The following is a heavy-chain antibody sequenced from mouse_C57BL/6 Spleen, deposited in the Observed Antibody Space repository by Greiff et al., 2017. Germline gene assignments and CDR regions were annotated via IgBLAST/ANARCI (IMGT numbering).Heavy chain of an antibody. J-gene: IGHJ4*01. CDR2: IHPNSGST. Sequence: QVQLQQPGAELVKPGASVKLSCKASGYTFTSYWMHWVKQRPGQGLEWIGMIHPNSGSTNYNEKFKSKATLTVDKSSSTAYMQLSSLTSEDSAVCYCARLGLGVYAMDYWGQGTSVTVST. CDR3: ARLGLGVYAMDY. V-gene: IGHV1-64*01. CDR1: GYTFTSYW. D-gene: IGHD4-1*01.